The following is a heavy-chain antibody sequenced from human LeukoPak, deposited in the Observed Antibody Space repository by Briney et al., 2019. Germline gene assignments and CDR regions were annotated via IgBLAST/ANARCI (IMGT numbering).Heavy chain of an antibody. CDR2: ISGGGIGT. J-gene: IGHJ4*02. Sequence: PGGSLRLSCAASGFTFSNYAMSWVRQAPGKGLERVAYISGGGIGTYYADAVKGRFTISRDNSKNTMYVQMNSLRDDETAVYFCAKGSGSGTHLPSARFDYWGQGTTVTVSS. CDR1: GFTFSNYA. V-gene: IGHV3-23*01. CDR3: AKGSGSGTHLPSARFDY. D-gene: IGHD3-10*01.